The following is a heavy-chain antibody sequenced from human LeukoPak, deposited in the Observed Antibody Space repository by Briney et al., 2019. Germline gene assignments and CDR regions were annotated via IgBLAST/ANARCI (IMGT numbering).Heavy chain of an antibody. CDR1: GGSFSGYY. V-gene: IGHV4-34*01. D-gene: IGHD3-22*01. J-gene: IGHJ4*02. Sequence: SETLSLTCAVSGGSFSGYYWSWIRQPPRKGLEWIGEINHSGSTSYNPSLKSRVTISVDTSKNQFSLKMSSVTAADTAVYYCARGIRGYSYYFDYWGQGTLVTVSS. CDR3: ARGIRGYSYYFDY. CDR2: INHSGST.